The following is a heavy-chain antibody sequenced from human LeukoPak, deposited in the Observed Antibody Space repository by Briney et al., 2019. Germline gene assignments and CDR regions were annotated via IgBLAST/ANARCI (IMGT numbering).Heavy chain of an antibody. V-gene: IGHV1-18*01. CDR2: ISAYNGNT. J-gene: IGHJ4*02. CDR3: ARDTSGSYLPFDY. Sequence: XXRVRQXPXQGLEWMGWISAYNGNTNYAQKLQGRVTMTTDTSTSTAYMELRSLRSDDTAVYYCARDTSGSYLPFDYWGQGTLVTVSS. D-gene: IGHD1-26*01.